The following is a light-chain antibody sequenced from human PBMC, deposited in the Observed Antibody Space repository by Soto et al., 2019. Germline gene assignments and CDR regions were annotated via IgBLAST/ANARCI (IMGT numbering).Light chain of an antibody. Sequence: QSALTQPASVSGSPGQSITISCTGTSSDVGGYNYVSWYQQHPGKAPKLMIYGVSNRPSGVSHRFSGSKSGNTASLTVSGLQAEDEADYYCSSYAGSNNYVFGTGTKVTVL. CDR2: GVS. V-gene: IGLV2-14*01. CDR1: SSDVGGYNY. CDR3: SSYAGSNNYV. J-gene: IGLJ1*01.